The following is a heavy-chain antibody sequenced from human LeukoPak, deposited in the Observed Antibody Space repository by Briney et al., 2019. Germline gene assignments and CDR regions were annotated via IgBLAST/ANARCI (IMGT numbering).Heavy chain of an antibody. J-gene: IGHJ4*02. Sequence: SETLSLTCTVSGYSISSGYYWGWIRQPPGKGLEWIGSIYHSGSTYYNPSLKSRVTISVDTSKNHFSLKLSSVTAADTAVYYCARGPTYQPIDSWGRGTLVTVSS. CDR1: GYSISSGYY. D-gene: IGHD2-2*01. CDR3: ARGPTYQPIDS. V-gene: IGHV4-38-2*02. CDR2: IYHSGST.